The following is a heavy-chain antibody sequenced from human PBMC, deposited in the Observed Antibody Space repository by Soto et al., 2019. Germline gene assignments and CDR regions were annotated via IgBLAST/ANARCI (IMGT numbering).Heavy chain of an antibody. CDR3: ARILTVRGPMAYYYGMDV. CDR1: GFSLSTSGMC. J-gene: IGHJ6*02. CDR2: IDWGDDK. Sequence: SGPTLVNPTQTLTLTCTFSGFSLSTSGMCVSWIRQPPGKALEWLALIDWGDDKYYTTSLKTRLTISKDTSKNQVVLTITNMAHVDTATYSCARILTVRGPMAYYYGMDVWRQGTTIAVSS. D-gene: IGHD3-10*01. V-gene: IGHV2-70*01.